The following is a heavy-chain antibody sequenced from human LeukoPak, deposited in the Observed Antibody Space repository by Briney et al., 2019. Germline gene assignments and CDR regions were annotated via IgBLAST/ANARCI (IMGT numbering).Heavy chain of an antibody. V-gene: IGHV3-23*01. CDR3: ARRPRDTSGYYLGAFEA. D-gene: IGHD3-22*01. CDR2: IGASGADT. J-gene: IGHJ3*01. CDR1: GFTFSSYA. Sequence: GGSLRLSCEASGFTFSSYATTWVRQAPERGLEWVSAIGASGADTYYADSVKGRFTISRDNAKNTLYLHMTSLGAEDTAVYFCARRPRDTSGYYLGAFEAWGQGTTVTVSS.